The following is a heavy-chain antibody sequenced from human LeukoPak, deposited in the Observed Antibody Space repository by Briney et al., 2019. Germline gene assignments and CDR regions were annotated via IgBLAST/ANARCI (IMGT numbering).Heavy chain of an antibody. J-gene: IGHJ4*02. Sequence: ASVKVSCKASGYTFTTYKMHWVRQAPGQWLEWVGIINPSDGDRRNAQKFQGRVTMTRDTSTSTVYMELSSLRSEDTAVYYCAKDSGSYSADYWGQGTLVTVSS. V-gene: IGHV1-46*01. CDR1: GYTFTTYK. CDR2: INPSDGDR. D-gene: IGHD3-10*01. CDR3: AKDSGSYSADY.